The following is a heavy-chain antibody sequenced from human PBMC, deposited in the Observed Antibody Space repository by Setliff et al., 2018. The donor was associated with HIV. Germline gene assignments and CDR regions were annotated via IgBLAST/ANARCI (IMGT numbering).Heavy chain of an antibody. Sequence: TGGSLRLSCEASGFTFSDYDFHWVRQAAGKGLEWVSAIGTGGVTYYVDSVKGRFTISRENARNSLYLQMNSLRVGDTAVYYCAREIRTVYTGGHYFYGIDVWGQGTAVTVSS. CDR2: IGTGGVT. J-gene: IGHJ6*02. D-gene: IGHD3-16*01. CDR3: AREIRTVYTGGHYFYGIDV. V-gene: IGHV3-13*01. CDR1: GFTFSDYD.